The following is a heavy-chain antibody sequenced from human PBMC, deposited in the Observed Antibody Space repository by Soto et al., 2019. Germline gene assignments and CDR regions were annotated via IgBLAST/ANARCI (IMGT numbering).Heavy chain of an antibody. D-gene: IGHD3-3*01. CDR1: GFAFSNYW. CDR2: INSDGSIT. CDR3: ARDPYYDFKNGLDI. Sequence: GGSLRLSCAASGFAFSNYWIHWVRQAPGKGLVWVSRINSDGSITNYADSVKGRFTISRDNAKNTLYLQMDSLRAEDTAVYYCARDPYYDFKNGLDIWGQGTTVTVSS. J-gene: IGHJ6*02. V-gene: IGHV3-74*01.